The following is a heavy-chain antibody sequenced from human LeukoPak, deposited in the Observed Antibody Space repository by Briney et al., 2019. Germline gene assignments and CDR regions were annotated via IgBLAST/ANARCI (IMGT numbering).Heavy chain of an antibody. V-gene: IGHV7-4-1*02. J-gene: IGHJ5*02. Sequence: ASVKVSCKASGYTFTSYAMNWVRQAPGQGLEWMGWINTNTGNPTYAQGFIGRFVFSLDTSVSTAYLQISSLKAEDTAVYYCARDDDYYGSGSSKFDPWGQGTLVTVSS. CDR3: ARDDDYYGSGSSKFDP. CDR1: GYTFTSYA. D-gene: IGHD3-10*01. CDR2: INTNTGNP.